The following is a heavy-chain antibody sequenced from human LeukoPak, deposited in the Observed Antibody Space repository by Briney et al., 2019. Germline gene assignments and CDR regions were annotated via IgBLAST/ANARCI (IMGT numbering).Heavy chain of an antibody. CDR2: ISYDGSNK. D-gene: IGHD6-19*01. CDR1: GFTFSSYA. CDR3: ARETKQWPASPHAFDI. Sequence: PGRSLRLSCAASGFTFSSYAMHWVRQAPGKGLEWVAVISYDGSNKYYADSVKGRFTISRDNSKNTLYLQMNSLRAEDTAVYYCARETKQWPASPHAFDIWGQGTMVTVSS. J-gene: IGHJ3*02. V-gene: IGHV3-30*14.